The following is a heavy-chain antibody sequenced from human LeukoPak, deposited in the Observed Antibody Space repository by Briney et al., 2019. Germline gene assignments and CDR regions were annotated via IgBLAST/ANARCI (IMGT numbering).Heavy chain of an antibody. V-gene: IGHV4-39*07. CDR1: GGSISSTSYY. CDR3: ARLLRVGYCSTTTCNWFDP. D-gene: IGHD2-2*03. Sequence: SETLSLTCVVSGGSISSTSYYWGWNRQPPGKGLEWIGCIYYSGSTYYSPSLKSRVTISVDTSKNQFSLKLSSVTAADTAVYYCARLLRVGYCSTTTCNWFDPWGQGTLVTVSS. CDR2: IYYSGST. J-gene: IGHJ5*02.